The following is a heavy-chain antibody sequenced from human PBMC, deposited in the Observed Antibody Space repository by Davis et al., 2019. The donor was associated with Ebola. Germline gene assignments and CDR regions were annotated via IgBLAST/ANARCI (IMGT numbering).Heavy chain of an antibody. D-gene: IGHD3-22*01. CDR2: IYPGDSDT. V-gene: IGHV5-51*01. J-gene: IGHJ4*02. CDR1: GNRFSSHW. CDR3: ARAPYYYDVSGFYVDF. Sequence: GESLKISCKDSGNRFSSHWIGWVRRMPGKGLEWVGIIYPGDSDTRYSPSFLGQVIFSADKSISTAYLQWSSLKASDTATYYCARAPYYYDVSGFYVDFWGQGTLVTVSS.